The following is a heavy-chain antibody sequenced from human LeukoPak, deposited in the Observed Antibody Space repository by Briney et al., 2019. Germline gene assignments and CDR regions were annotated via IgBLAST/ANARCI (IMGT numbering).Heavy chain of an antibody. J-gene: IGHJ6*03. Sequence: SETLSLTCAVYGGSFSGYYWSWIRQPPGKGLEWIGEINHSGSTNYNTSLKSRVTISVDTSKNQFSLKLSSVTAADTAVYYCARGAGYDYYYYYYMDVWGKGTTVTVSS. CDR2: INHSGST. D-gene: IGHD5-12*01. CDR1: GGSFSGYY. V-gene: IGHV4-34*01. CDR3: ARGAGYDYYYYYYMDV.